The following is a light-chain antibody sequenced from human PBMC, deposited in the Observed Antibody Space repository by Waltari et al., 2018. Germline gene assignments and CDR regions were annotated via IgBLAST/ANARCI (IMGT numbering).Light chain of an antibody. J-gene: IGLJ2*01. Sequence: QSVLTQPPSVSGAPGQRVTISCPGSSSNIGPGYDVHWYQQLPGTAPKPLIYGNSNRPSGVPDRFSGSKSGTSASLAITGLQAEDEADYYCQSYDSSLSGSRVFGGGTKLTVL. CDR3: QSYDSSLSGSRV. V-gene: IGLV1-40*01. CDR1: SSNIGPGYD. CDR2: GNS.